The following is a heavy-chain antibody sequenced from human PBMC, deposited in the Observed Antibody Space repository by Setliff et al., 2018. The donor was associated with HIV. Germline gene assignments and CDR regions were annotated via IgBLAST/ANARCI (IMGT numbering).Heavy chain of an antibody. D-gene: IGHD2-8*01. V-gene: IGHV4-31*03. CDR2: IYYSGITY. CDR1: GGSISSGNYY. Sequence: PSETLSLTCTVSGGSISSGNYYWSWIRQHPGKGLEWIGNIYYSGITYYYNPSLKSRVTISVDTSKNQFSLKLTSVSAADTAVYYCARDGRAKGVYSHWHFDLWGRGTLVTVS. CDR3: ARDGRAKGVYSHWHFDL. J-gene: IGHJ2*01.